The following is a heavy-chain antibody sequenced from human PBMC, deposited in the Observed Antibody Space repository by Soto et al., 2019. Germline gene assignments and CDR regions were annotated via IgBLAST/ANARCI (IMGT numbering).Heavy chain of an antibody. CDR3: ARGPIYCSSTSCDVGGYYYYGMDV. Sequence: QVQLQQWGAGLLKPSETLSLTCAVYGGSFSGYYWSWIRQPPGKGLEWIGEINHSGSTNYNPSLKSRVTISVDTSKNQFSLKLSSVTAADTAVYYCARGPIYCSSTSCDVGGYYYYGMDVWGQGTTVTVSS. J-gene: IGHJ6*02. CDR2: INHSGST. CDR1: GGSFSGYY. D-gene: IGHD2-2*01. V-gene: IGHV4-34*01.